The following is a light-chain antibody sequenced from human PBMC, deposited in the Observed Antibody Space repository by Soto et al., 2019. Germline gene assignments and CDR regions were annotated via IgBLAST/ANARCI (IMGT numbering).Light chain of an antibody. Sequence: DIRMTQSPSSLSASVGDRVTITCRARQSPSSYLNWYQQKPGKAPKIHIYAASSVQRVVPSRLSGSGSGTDFTLTISSLQPEDFATYYCQQSYSTPQYTFGQGTKLEIK. CDR2: AAS. J-gene: IGKJ2*01. V-gene: IGKV1-39*01. CDR3: QQSYSTPQYT. CDR1: QSPSSY.